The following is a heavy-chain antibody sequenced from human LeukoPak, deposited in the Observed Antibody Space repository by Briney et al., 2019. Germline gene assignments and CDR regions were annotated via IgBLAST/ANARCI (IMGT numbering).Heavy chain of an antibody. D-gene: IGHD3/OR15-3a*01. Sequence: SETLSLTCAVYGGSFSGYYWSWIRQPPGKGLEWIGEINHSGSTNYNPSLKSRVTISVDTSKNQFSLKLSSVTAADTAVYYCARWGGGLATDAFDIWGQGTMVTVSS. V-gene: IGHV4-34*01. J-gene: IGHJ3*02. CDR2: INHSGST. CDR1: GGSFSGYY. CDR3: ARWGGGLATDAFDI.